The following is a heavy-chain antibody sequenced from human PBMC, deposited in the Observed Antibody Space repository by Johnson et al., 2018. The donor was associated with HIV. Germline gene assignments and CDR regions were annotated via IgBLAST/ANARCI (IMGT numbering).Heavy chain of an antibody. CDR1: GFTFSSYA. CDR2: ICYDVSNK. V-gene: IGHV3-30*04. Sequence: VQVVESGGGVVQPGRSLRLSCAASGFTFSSYAMHWVRQAPGTWLVWVSVICYDVSNKYYADSVKGRFCISRDNSKNTLYLQMNSLRAEDTAVYYCARLPGYSSGWTLGAFDIWGQGTMVTVSS. J-gene: IGHJ3*02. D-gene: IGHD6-19*01. CDR3: ARLPGYSSGWTLGAFDI.